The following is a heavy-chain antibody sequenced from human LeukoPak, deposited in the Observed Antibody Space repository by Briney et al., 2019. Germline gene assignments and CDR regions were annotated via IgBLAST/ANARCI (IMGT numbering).Heavy chain of an antibody. CDR2: INPSGGST. CDR3: ARTGRSKKVDY. V-gene: IGHV1-46*01. Sequence: ASVKVSCKASGYTFTSYYMHWVRQAPGQGLEWMGIINPSGGSTSYAQKFQGRVTMTRDTSTSTVYMELSSVTAADTAVYYCARTGRSKKVDYWGQGTLVTVSS. D-gene: IGHD1-14*01. CDR1: GYTFTSYY. J-gene: IGHJ4*02.